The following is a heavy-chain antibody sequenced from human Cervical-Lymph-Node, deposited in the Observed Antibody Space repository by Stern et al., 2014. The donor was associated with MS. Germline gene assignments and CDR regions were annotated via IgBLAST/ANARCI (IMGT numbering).Heavy chain of an antibody. CDR1: GYTFTSYD. Sequence: VQLLESGAELKKPGASVKVSCKASGYTFTSYDINWLRQAPGQGLEWMGRMDPNSGDTDYAQKFQGRVSMTRDTSISAAYMELSGLRSDDTAIYYCARVPGLGWLDPWGQGTLVTVSS. V-gene: IGHV1-8*01. CDR2: MDPNSGDT. D-gene: IGHD2-8*02. J-gene: IGHJ5*02. CDR3: ARVPGLGWLDP.